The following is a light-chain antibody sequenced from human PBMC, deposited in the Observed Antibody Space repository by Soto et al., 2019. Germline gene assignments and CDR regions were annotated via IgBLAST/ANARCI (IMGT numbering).Light chain of an antibody. V-gene: IGLV2-11*01. Sequence: QSVLTQPRSVSESPGQSVTISCTGTSSDVGGYNFVSWYQHHPGKAPKLMIYDVSKRPSGVPDRFSGSKSGYTASLTISGLQAEYEADYYCCSYAGSYSYVFGTGTKVTV. J-gene: IGLJ1*01. CDR3: CSYAGSYSYV. CDR1: SSDVGGYNF. CDR2: DVS.